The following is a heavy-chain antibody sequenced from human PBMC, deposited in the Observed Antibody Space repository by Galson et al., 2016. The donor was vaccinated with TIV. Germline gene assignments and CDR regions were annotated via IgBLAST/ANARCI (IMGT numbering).Heavy chain of an antibody. CDR3: ASERVEMATVDYFNDYIDV. D-gene: IGHD5-24*01. CDR2: IYYSGST. CDR1: GGSVSRGDNY. V-gene: IGHV4-61*08. Sequence: ETLSLTCTVSGGSVSRGDNYLTWVRQPPGKGLEWIGYIYYSGSTDYNPSLKSRVTISADTSKKQFSLKLTSVTAADTAVYYCASERVEMATVDYFNDYIDVWGKGTTVTVSS. J-gene: IGHJ6*03.